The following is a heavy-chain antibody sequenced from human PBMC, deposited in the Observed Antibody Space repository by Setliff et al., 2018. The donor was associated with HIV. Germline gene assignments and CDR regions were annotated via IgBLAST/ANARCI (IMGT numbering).Heavy chain of an antibody. Sequence: PGGSLRLSCAVSGFIFSSYAMHWVRQAPGKGLEWVSYISSSSSYTNYADSVKGRFTIARDNAKNSLYLQMNSLRAEDTAVYYCARKEERYYDSSGHDAFDIWGQGTMVTVSS. V-gene: IGHV3-21*05. CDR2: ISSSSSYT. CDR3: ARKEERYYDSSGHDAFDI. J-gene: IGHJ3*02. D-gene: IGHD3-22*01. CDR1: GFIFSSYA.